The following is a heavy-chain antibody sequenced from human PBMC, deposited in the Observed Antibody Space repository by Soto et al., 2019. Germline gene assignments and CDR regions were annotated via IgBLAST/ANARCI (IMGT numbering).Heavy chain of an antibody. CDR3: ARHDGFSSGWIFDY. V-gene: IGHV4-30-4*01. J-gene: IGHJ4*01. Sequence: SETLSLTCTVSGGSISSGDYYWSWIRQPPGKGLEWIGYIYYSGNTYYNPSLESRFTISVDTSKNQFSLKLSSVTAADTAVYYCARHDGFSSGWIFDYWGHGTLVT. CDR2: IYYSGNT. D-gene: IGHD6-19*01. CDR1: GGSISSGDYY.